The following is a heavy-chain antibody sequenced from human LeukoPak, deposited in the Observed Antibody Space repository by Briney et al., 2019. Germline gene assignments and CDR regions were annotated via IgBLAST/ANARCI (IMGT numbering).Heavy chain of an antibody. CDR3: ARAHCSSTSCYSYYYYGMDV. J-gene: IGHJ6*02. CDR1: GVSISSYY. D-gene: IGHD2-2*01. CDR2: IYYCGST. V-gene: IGHV4-59*01. Sequence: PSETLSLTCTVSGVSISSYYWSWIRQPPGKGLEWIGYIYYCGSTNYNPSLKSRVTISVDTSKNQFSLKLSSVTAADTAVYYCARAHCSSTSCYSYYYYGMDVWGQGTTVTVSS.